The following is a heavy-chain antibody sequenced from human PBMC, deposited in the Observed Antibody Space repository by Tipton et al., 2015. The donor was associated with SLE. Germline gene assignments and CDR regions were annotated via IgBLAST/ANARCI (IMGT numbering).Heavy chain of an antibody. CDR2: ISGTRGYI. CDR3: VRVNV. CDR1: GFTFSTYS. V-gene: IGHV3-21*01. J-gene: IGHJ3*01. Sequence: SLRLSCVASGFTFSTYSMNWVRQAPGKGLEWVASISGTRGYIYYADSVKGRFTISRDNTKNSLYLQMNSLRADDTGIYYCVRVNVWGQGTMVTVSS.